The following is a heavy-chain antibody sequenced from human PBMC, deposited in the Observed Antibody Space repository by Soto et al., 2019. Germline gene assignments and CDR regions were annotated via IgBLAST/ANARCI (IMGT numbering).Heavy chain of an antibody. CDR3: ARHFDRNTGSSWFDP. J-gene: IGHJ5*02. CDR1: GGSINNHY. Sequence: TSETLSLTCTVSGGSINNHYWSWIRQPPGKGLEWLGYVYYNGNTNYNPSLKSRVTISVDTSKNQFSLRLSSVTAADTAMYYCARHFDRNTGSSWFDPWGQGTLVTVSS. V-gene: IGHV4-59*08. CDR2: VYYNGNT. D-gene: IGHD2-2*02.